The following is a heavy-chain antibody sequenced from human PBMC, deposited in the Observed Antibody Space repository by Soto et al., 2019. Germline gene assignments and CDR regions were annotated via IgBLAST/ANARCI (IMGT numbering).Heavy chain of an antibody. CDR1: GGSISSGGNY. Sequence: QVQLQETGPGLVKPSQTLSLTGTVSGGSISSGGNYLSWVRQHPGKGLEWIGYIYYSGSTYNNPSLKSRVTISVDTSKNQFSLKLSSVTAAYTAVYYCARDMSGLGWETWFYPWGQGTLGTVSS. J-gene: IGHJ5*02. CDR3: ARDMSGLGWETWFYP. D-gene: IGHD3-9*01. V-gene: IGHV4-31*03. CDR2: IYYSGST.